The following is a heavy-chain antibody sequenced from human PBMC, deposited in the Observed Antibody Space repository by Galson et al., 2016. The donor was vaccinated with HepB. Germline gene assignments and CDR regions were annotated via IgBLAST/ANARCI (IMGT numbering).Heavy chain of an antibody. CDR1: GYSISSGYH. CDR3: ARVRYDFWSGYPKGPFDY. CDR2: IYHSGST. J-gene: IGHJ4*02. Sequence: ETLSLTCTVSGYSISSGYHWGWIRQPPGKGLEWIGSIYHSGSTYYNPSLQSRLTISVDTSKSQFSLKLSSVTAADTAVYYCARVRYDFWSGYPKGPFDYWGQGTLVTVSS. V-gene: IGHV4-38-2*02. D-gene: IGHD3-3*01.